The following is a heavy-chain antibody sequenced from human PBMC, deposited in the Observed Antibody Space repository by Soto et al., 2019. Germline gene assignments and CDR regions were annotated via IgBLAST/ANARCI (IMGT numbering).Heavy chain of an antibody. CDR2: ISSDGSFT. CDR3: ARTAYCRGVCHYYFDS. V-gene: IGHV3-74*01. J-gene: IGHJ4*02. Sequence: EVHLVESGGVLVQPGRSLRLSCAASGFTFSSYWMHWVRQVPGRGLVWVSRISSDGSFTDYEDSVKGRFTISRDNTKNTLYLQMNGLRAEDTAVYYCARTAYCRGVCHYYFDSWGQGTLVTVSS. CDR1: GFTFSSYW. D-gene: IGHD2-21*01.